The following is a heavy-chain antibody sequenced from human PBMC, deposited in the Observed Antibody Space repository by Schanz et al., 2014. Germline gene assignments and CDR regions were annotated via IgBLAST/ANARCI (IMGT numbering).Heavy chain of an antibody. Sequence: PGGSLRLSCAASGFTFSDYYMAWIRQAPGKALEWVSHISGSSIHKNYADSVKGRFSISRDNGETSVYLQINSLRVEDTAVYYCARFLARYQYYGVDVWGQGTTVIVSS. V-gene: IGHV3-11*03. CDR2: ISGSSIHK. J-gene: IGHJ6*02. D-gene: IGHD3-3*01. CDR1: GFTFSDYY. CDR3: ARFLARYQYYGVDV.